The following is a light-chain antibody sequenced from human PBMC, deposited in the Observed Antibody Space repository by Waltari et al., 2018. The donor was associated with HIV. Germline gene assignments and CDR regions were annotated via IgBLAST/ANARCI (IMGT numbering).Light chain of an antibody. J-gene: IGKJ1*01. CDR2: RAS. V-gene: IGKV1-5*03. CDR3: QQYYTYRT. CDR1: HNITNS. Sequence: IQMTQSPSTLSASVGDIVTITCRATHNITNSLAWYQVKPGNAPKLLIYRASSVATGVPSRFRVSGTGAAFTLTINSLQPDDFARYYCQQYYTYRTFGQGTKVEI.